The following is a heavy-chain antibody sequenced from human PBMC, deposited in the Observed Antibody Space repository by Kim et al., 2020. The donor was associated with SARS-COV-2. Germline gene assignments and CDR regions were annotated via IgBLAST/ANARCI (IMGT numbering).Heavy chain of an antibody. D-gene: IGHD4-17*01. V-gene: IGHV4-61*03. CDR2: TA. CDR3: ARAGDYAIKD. Sequence: TAKSNPSLKRRVTISVDTSKNLLSLELSSVTAADTAVYFCARAGDYAIKDWGQGTLVTVSS. J-gene: IGHJ4*02.